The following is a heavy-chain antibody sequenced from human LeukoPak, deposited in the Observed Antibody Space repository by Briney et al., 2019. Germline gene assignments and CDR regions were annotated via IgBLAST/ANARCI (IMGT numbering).Heavy chain of an antibody. CDR1: GYTFTSYG. J-gene: IGHJ4*02. CDR3: ARDLYYYDSSGTGNYYFDY. CDR2: INPNSGGT. V-gene: IGHV1-2*02. Sequence: WASVKVSCKASGYTFTSYGISWVRQAPGQGLEWMGWINPNSGGTNYAQKFQGRVTMTRDTSISTAYMELSRLRSDDTAVYYCARDLYYYDSSGTGNYYFDYWGQGTLVTVSS. D-gene: IGHD3-22*01.